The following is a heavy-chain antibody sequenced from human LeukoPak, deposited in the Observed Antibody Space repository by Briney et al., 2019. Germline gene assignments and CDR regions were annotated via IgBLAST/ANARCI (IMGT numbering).Heavy chain of an antibody. Sequence: GGCLRLSCAPSVFTFSRHCMHWVRQAPCKGLEWMVIISNDGSRKYYAHSVEGRFTISRDNSKNTLYLQMDSLRAEDTAVYYCARDRAWNYFDYWGQGTLVTVSS. CDR3: ARDRAWNYFDY. D-gene: IGHD3-3*01. CDR1: VFTFSRHC. CDR2: ISNDGSRK. V-gene: IGHV3-30*03. J-gene: IGHJ4*02.